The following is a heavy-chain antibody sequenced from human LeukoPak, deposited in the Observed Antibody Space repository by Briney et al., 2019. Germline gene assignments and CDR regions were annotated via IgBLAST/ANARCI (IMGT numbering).Heavy chain of an antibody. V-gene: IGHV5-51*01. J-gene: IGHJ4*02. D-gene: IGHD6-13*01. CDR2: IYPDESNI. CDR3: ARPPSRGYSSSFEY. CDR1: GYSFPTYW. Sequence: GESLQISCKGSGYSFPTYWIAWVRQMPGKGLEWMGIIYPDESNIRYSPSFQGQVTISADKSISTAYLQWSSLKAPDTAMYYCARPPSRGYSSSFEYWGQGTLVTVSS.